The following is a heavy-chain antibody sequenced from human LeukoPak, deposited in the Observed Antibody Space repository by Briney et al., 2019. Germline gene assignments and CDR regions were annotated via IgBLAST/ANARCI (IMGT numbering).Heavy chain of an antibody. CDR2: IYYSGST. J-gene: IGHJ4*02. V-gene: IGHV4-59*01. Sequence: SETLSLTCTVSGGSISSYYWSWIRQPPGKGLEWIGYIYYSGSTNYNPSLKSRVTISVDTSKNQFSLKLSSVTAADMAVYYCARADYRYYFDYWGQGTLVTVSS. D-gene: IGHD3-16*01. CDR3: ARADYRYYFDY. CDR1: GGSISSYY.